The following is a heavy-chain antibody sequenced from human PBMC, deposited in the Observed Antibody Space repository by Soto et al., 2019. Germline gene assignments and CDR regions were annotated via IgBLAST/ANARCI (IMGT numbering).Heavy chain of an antibody. CDR3: ARVGPMVRGVTFDY. J-gene: IGHJ4*02. D-gene: IGHD3-10*01. Sequence: SETLSLTCAVYGGSFSGYYWSWIRQPPGKGLEWIGEINHSGSTNYNPSLKSRVTISVDTSKNQFSLKLSSVTAADTAVYYCARVGPMVRGVTFDYWGQGTLVTVSS. CDR2: INHSGST. V-gene: IGHV4-34*01. CDR1: GGSFSGYY.